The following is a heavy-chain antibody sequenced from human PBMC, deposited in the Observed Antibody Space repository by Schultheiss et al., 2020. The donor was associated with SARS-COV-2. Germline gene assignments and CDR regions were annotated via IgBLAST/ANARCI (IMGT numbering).Heavy chain of an antibody. V-gene: IGHV5-51*01. CDR2: IYPADSDT. D-gene: IGHD6-6*01. CDR1: GYSFTSYW. Sequence: GGSLRLSCKGSGYSFTSYWIGWVRQMPGKGLEWMGIIYPADSDTRYSPSFQGQITMSADKSITTAYLQWSSLKASDTAMYYCASAYSSSSWYFDLWGRGTLVTVSS. J-gene: IGHJ2*01. CDR3: ASAYSSSSWYFDL.